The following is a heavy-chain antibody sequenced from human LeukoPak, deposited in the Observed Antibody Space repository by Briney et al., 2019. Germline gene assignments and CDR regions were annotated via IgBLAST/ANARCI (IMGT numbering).Heavy chain of an antibody. CDR2: ISAYNGNT. D-gene: IGHD3-22*01. CDR1: GYTFTSYG. V-gene: IGHV1-18*01. J-gene: IGHJ4*02. Sequence: ASVKVSCKASGYTFTSYGISWVRQAPGQGLEWMGWISAYNGNTNYAQKLQGRVTMTTDTSTSTAYMELRSLRSDDTAVYYCARDRDGSGPYYFDYWGQGTLVTVSS. CDR3: ARDRDGSGPYYFDY.